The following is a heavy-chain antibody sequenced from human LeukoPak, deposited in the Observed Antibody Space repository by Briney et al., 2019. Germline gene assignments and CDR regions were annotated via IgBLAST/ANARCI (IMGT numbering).Heavy chain of an antibody. CDR3: AARYGDYFDSGY. CDR2: ISGSGGST. CDR1: GFTFSSYA. D-gene: IGHD4-17*01. V-gene: IGHV3-23*01. J-gene: IGHJ4*02. Sequence: PGGSLRLSCAASGFTFSSYAMSWVRQAPGKGLEWVSAISGSGGSTYYADSVKGRFTISRDNSKNTLYLQMNSLRAEDTAVYYCAARYGDYFDSGYWGQGTLVTVSS.